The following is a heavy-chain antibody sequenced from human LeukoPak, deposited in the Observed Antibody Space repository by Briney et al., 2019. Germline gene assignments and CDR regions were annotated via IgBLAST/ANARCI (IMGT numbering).Heavy chain of an antibody. CDR3: VLTRGSGIAVASNFDY. CDR1: GFTFSSYG. V-gene: IGHV3-30*03. D-gene: IGHD6-19*01. CDR2: ISYDGSNK. Sequence: GRSLRLSCAASGFTFSSYGMHWVRQAPGKGLEWVAVISYDGSNKYYADSVKGRFTISRDNSKNTLYLQMNSLRAEDTAVYYCVLTRGSGIAVASNFDYWGQGTLVTVSS. J-gene: IGHJ4*02.